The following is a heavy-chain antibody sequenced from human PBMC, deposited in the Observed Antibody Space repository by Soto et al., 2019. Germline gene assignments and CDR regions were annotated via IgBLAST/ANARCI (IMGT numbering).Heavy chain of an antibody. CDR2: INPNSGGT. V-gene: IGHV1-2*02. J-gene: IGHJ4*02. D-gene: IGHD2-21*02. Sequence: QVQLVQSGAEVKKPGASVKVSCKASGYTFTGYYMHWVRQAPGQGLEWMGWINPNSGGTNYAQKFQGRVTITADKSTSTAYMELSSLRSEDTAVYYCARDPLYCGGDCYFDYWGQGTLVTVSS. CDR1: GYTFTGYY. CDR3: ARDPLYCGGDCYFDY.